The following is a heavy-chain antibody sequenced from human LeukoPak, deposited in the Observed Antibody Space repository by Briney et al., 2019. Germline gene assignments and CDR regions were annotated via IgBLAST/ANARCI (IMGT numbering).Heavy chain of an antibody. Sequence: ASVKVSCKASGYTFTDYYVHWVRQAPGEGLEWMGWINPHTGGAQYAQKFRGRVTMNRDMSIITVYMQLSSLRSDDTAVYYCARHGSAGGYSYNSGMDVWGQGTTVTVSS. D-gene: IGHD3-16*01. CDR2: INPHTGGA. V-gene: IGHV1-2*02. CDR3: ARHGSAGGYSYNSGMDV. CDR1: GYTFTDYY. J-gene: IGHJ6*02.